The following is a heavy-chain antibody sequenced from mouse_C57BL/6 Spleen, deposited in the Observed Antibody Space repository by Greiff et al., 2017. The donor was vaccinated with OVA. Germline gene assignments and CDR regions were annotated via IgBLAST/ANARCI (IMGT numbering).Heavy chain of an antibody. J-gene: IGHJ2*01. V-gene: IGHV5-6*01. CDR2: ISSGGSYT. CDR3: ARHDYGGVFDY. CDR1: GFTFSSYG. Sequence: EVKLMESGGDLVKPGGSLKLSCAASGFTFSSYGMSWVRQTPDKRLEWVATISSGGSYTYYPDSVKGRFTISRDNAKNTLDLQMSSLKSEDTAMYYCARHDYGGVFDYWGQGTTLTVSS. D-gene: IGHD2-4*01.